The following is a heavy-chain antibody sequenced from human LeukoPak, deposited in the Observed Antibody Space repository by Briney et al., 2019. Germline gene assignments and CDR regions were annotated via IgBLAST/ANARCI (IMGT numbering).Heavy chain of an antibody. Sequence: GGYLRLSCAASGYTFSGYAMPWVRQAPGKGLEWVAIISYDGSNKYYADSVKGRFTISRDNSKNTLYLQMNSLRAEDTAVYYCARERYNWNYAFDYWGQGTLVTVSS. V-gene: IGHV3-30-3*01. D-gene: IGHD1-7*01. CDR2: ISYDGSNK. CDR3: ARERYNWNYAFDY. J-gene: IGHJ4*02. CDR1: GYTFSGYA.